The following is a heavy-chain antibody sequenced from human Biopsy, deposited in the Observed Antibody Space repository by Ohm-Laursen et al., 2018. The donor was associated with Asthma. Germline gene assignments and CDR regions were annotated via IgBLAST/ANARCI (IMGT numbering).Heavy chain of an antibody. Sequence: SLRLSCAASGFTFSNYGMHWVRQVAGKGLDWVAVVTYDGISQYYAESVKGRFTISRDNSRNTLNLQMNSVRPDDTAVYFCARERAGVLGSYNGMDVWAPGPRSASP. CDR1: GFTFSNYG. D-gene: IGHD2-8*01. CDR3: ARERAGVLGSYNGMDV. J-gene: IGHJ6*02. CDR2: VTYDGISQ. V-gene: IGHV3-30*03.